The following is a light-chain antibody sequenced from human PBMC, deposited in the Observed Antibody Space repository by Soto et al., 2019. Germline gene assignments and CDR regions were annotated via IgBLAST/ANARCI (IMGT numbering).Light chain of an antibody. CDR2: GVS. V-gene: IGKV3-20*01. Sequence: EIVLTQSPGTLSLSPGKRGTLSCRASQSVSNSYLAWYQQKPGQAPRLLIHGVSSRATGIPDRFSGSGSGTDFVLSINRLEVEDSGMYYCQQYGASPFTFGPGTRVDIK. CDR1: QSVSNSY. J-gene: IGKJ3*01. CDR3: QQYGASPFT.